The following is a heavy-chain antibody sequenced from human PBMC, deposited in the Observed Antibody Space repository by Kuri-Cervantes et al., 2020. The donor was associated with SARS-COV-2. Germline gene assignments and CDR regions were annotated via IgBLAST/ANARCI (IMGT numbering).Heavy chain of an antibody. CDR3: ARNGEIISSSSYFDY. CDR1: GDSISSGSYY. J-gene: IGHJ4*02. Sequence: SETLSLTCTVSGDSISSGSYYWGWIRQPPGKGLEWIGTIYYSGTTYYKPSLKSRVTISVDTSKTQFSLKLYSVTAADTAIYYCARNGEIISSSSYFDYWGRGTLVTVSS. V-gene: IGHV4-39*07. CDR2: IYYSGTT. D-gene: IGHD6-6*01.